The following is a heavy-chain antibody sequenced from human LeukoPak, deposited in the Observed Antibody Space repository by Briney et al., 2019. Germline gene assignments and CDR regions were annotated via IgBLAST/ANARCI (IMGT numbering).Heavy chain of an antibody. V-gene: IGHV3-7*01. CDR1: GFTFSSYW. CDR2: IKQDGSEK. D-gene: IGHD3-10*01. CDR3: AREGRGMVRGALDY. J-gene: IGHJ4*02. Sequence: RGSLRLSCAASGFTFSSYWMSWVRQVPGKGLEWVANIKQDGSEKYYVDSVKGRFTISRDNAKNSLYLQMNSLRAEDTAVYYCAREGRGMVRGALDYWGQGTLVTVSS.